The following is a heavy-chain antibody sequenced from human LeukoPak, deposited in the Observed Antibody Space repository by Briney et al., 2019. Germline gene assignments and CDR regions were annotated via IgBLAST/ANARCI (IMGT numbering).Heavy chain of an antibody. J-gene: IGHJ6*03. D-gene: IGHD3-16*01. CDR1: GFTFSSYW. V-gene: IGHV3-7*01. Sequence: PGGSLRLSCAASGFTFSSYWMSWVRQAPGKGLEWVANIKQDGSEKYYVDSVKGRFTISRDNAKNSLYLQMNSLRAEDTAVYYCARDGGGHYYYYMDVWGKGTTVTVSS. CDR2: IKQDGSEK. CDR3: ARDGGGHYYYYMDV.